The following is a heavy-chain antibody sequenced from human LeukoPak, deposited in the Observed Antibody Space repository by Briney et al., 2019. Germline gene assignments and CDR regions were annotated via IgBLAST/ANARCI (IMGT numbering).Heavy chain of an antibody. CDR1: GFTFSSYA. J-gene: IGHJ6*02. D-gene: IGHD1-14*01. CDR3: ATRERGNHSAYYYYYGMDV. Sequence: QPGGSLRLSCAGSGFTFSSYAMTWGRQAPGKGVEWVSVINSGGSTYYADSMKGRFTISRDNSKNTLYLQMNSLRAEDTAVYYCATRERGNHSAYYYYYGMDVWGQGTTVTVSS. CDR2: INSGGST. V-gene: IGHV3-23*01.